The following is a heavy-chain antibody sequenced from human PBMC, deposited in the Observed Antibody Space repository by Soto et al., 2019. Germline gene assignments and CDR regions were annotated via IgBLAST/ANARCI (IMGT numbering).Heavy chain of an antibody. V-gene: IGHV3-30*04. J-gene: IGHJ4*02. CDR1: GVTFSSSP. CDR3: ASSRGSSGDIFDY. D-gene: IGHD3-22*01. CDR2: MSYDERNK. Sequence: PGGSLRLSCAASGVTFSSSPVHWVRQAPGKGLEWVTSMSYDERNKYYADSVKGRFTISRDNSKNTLYLQMNSLRAEDSAMYYCASSRGSSGDIFDYWGQGTLVTVSS.